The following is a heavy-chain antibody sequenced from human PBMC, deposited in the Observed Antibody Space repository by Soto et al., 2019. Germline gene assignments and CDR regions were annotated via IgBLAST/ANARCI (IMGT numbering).Heavy chain of an antibody. CDR2: IYYSGST. V-gene: IGHV4-59*08. J-gene: IGHJ4*02. D-gene: IGHD5-12*01. CDR1: GGSISSYY. Sequence: SETLSLTCTVSGGSISSYYWSWIRQPPGKGLEWIGYIYYSGSTNYNPSLKSRVTISVDTSKNQFSLKLSSVTAADTAVYYCARQEWGLRWYSEYWGQGTLVTVSS. CDR3: ARQEWGLRWYSEY.